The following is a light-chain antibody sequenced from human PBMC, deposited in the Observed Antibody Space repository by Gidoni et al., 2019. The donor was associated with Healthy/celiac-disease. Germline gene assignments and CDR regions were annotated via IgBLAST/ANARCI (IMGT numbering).Light chain of an antibody. CDR1: SSDFGGYNY. Sequence: QSALTHPASVSGSPGQSITISCTGTSSDFGGYNYVSWYQQHPRKAPKLMIDEVSNRPSGVSNRFSGSKSGNTASLTISGLQAEDEADYYCSSDTSSSTPRFGGGTKLTVL. V-gene: IGLV2-14*01. CDR3: SSDTSSSTPR. CDR2: EVS. J-gene: IGLJ2*01.